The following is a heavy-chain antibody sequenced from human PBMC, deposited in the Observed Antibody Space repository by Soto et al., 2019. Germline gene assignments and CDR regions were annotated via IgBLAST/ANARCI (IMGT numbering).Heavy chain of an antibody. D-gene: IGHD2-15*01. J-gene: IGHJ2*01. CDR1: SGSINSDDW. V-gene: IGHV4-4*02. CDR2: VFHSGKT. Sequence: QVQLQESGPGLVEPSGTLSLTCVVSSGSINSDDWWNWVRQPPGKGLEWIGEVFHSGKTTYNPSLKSRVNMSVDKFRNQFSLTLSSVTAADTAVYYCVRDTRTSGGLWYFDLWGRGTLVSVSS. CDR3: VRDTRTSGGLWYFDL.